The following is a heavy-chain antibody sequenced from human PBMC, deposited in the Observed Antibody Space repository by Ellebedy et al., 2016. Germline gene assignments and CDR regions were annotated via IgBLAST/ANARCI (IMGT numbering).Heavy chain of an antibody. V-gene: IGHV3-9*01. CDR2: TSWNSGNI. Sequence: SLKISXTASGFPFEDYTMHWVRQAPGKGLEWVSGTSWNSGNIDYADSVKGRFTISRDNARKSLYLQMNSLTVEDTAFYYCARSPKWAGAIDFWGQGTMVTVSS. CDR1: GFPFEDYT. J-gene: IGHJ3*01. CDR3: ARSPKWAGAIDF. D-gene: IGHD1-26*01.